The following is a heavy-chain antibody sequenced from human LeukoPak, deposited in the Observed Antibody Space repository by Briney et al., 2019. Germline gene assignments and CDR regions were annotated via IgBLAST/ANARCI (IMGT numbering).Heavy chain of an antibody. Sequence: SETLSLTCTVSGGSISSSSYYWGWIRPPPGKGLEWIGSMFYSGSTYYSPSLKSRVTISVDTSRNRFTLKLSSVTAADTAVYYCTRLGSIAARIDYWGQGTLVTVSS. CDR3: TRLGSIAARIDY. CDR2: MFYSGST. CDR1: GGSISSSSYY. J-gene: IGHJ4*02. V-gene: IGHV4-39*01. D-gene: IGHD6-6*01.